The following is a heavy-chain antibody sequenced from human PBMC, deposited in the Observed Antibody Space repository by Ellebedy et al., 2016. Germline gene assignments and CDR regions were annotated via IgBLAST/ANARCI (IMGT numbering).Heavy chain of an antibody. J-gene: IGHJ6*04. CDR3: ATYGGLDV. CDR1: GYSFSNYW. CDR2: IYPRDSDT. D-gene: IGHD2-21*01. V-gene: IGHV5-51*01. Sequence: KVSCXASGYSFSNYWIGWVRQMPGKELEWMGVIYPRDSDTRYSQSFKGHIIISADTSSSTAYLQCTSLKASDSAVYYCATYGGLDVWGKGTTVTVSS.